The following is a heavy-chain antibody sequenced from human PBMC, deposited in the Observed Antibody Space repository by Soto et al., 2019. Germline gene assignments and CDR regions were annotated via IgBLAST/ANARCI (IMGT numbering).Heavy chain of an antibody. CDR3: ARGSPIFDSSGLDFDY. J-gene: IGHJ4*02. Sequence: QVQLQESGPGLVKPSQTLSVTCTVSGASISSGGYYWSWIRQHPGKGLEWIGYIYYDARTYYNPSLKSRITMSVDTSDNQFSLELTSLTAADTAVYFCARGSPIFDSSGLDFDYWGQGILVTVSS. V-gene: IGHV4-31*03. D-gene: IGHD3-22*01. CDR2: IYYDART. CDR1: GASISSGGYY.